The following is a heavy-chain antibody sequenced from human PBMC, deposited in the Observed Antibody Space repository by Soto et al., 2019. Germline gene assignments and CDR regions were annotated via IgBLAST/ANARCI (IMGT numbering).Heavy chain of an antibody. J-gene: IGHJ5*02. D-gene: IGHD6-6*01. CDR2: ISGYKGDT. V-gene: IGHV1-18*04. CDR3: ARVDSSSSSNWFDP. Sequence: ASVKVSCKASGYTFTMYGISWVRLAPGQGLEWMGWISGYKGDTHYSQKLQGRVTMTTDTSTRTAYMELRSLRSDNTAVYYCARVDSSSSSNWFDPWGQGTQVTVSS. CDR1: GYTFTMYG.